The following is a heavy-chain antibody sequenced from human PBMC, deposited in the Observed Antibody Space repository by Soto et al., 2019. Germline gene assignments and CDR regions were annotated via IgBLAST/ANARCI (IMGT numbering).Heavy chain of an antibody. CDR3: ARSVEGHFDY. D-gene: IGHD6-19*01. Sequence: EVQLVESGGGLVQPGGSLRLSCAASRFNFNIYSMNWVRQAPGKGLEWISYITSDTATIHYAESVRGRFTISRDNAENSLFLQMDSLRDEDTAAYYCARSVEGHFDYWGQGTLVTVSS. J-gene: IGHJ4*02. V-gene: IGHV3-48*02. CDR2: ITSDTATI. CDR1: RFNFNIYS.